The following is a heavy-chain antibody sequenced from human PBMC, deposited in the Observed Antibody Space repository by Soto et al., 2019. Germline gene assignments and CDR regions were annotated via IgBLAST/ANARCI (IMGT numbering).Heavy chain of an antibody. D-gene: IGHD6-13*01. J-gene: IGHJ4*02. CDR3: ARDSPLLVAAAGITFDY. V-gene: IGHV1-8*01. Sequence: ASVKVSCKASGYTFTSYDINWVRQATGQGLEWMGWMNPNSGNTGYAQKFQGRVTMTRNTSISTAYMELSSLRSEDTAVYYCARDSPLLVAAAGITFDYWGQGTRVTVAS. CDR1: GYTFTSYD. CDR2: MNPNSGNT.